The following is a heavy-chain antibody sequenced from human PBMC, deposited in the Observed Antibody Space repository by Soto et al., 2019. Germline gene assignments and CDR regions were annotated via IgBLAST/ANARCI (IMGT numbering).Heavy chain of an antibody. Sequence: QVRLQQWGAGLLKPSETLSLTCTVYGASFSDSYWNWIRQPPGKGLEWIGEINHSGSTIYNTSLESRVTISLDTSRKQFTLKMRSATAADTAVYYCAREVPSRYFDLWGRRTPVTVSS. CDR1: GASFSDSY. J-gene: IGHJ2*01. V-gene: IGHV4-34*01. CDR3: AREVPSRYFDL. D-gene: IGHD1-1*01. CDR2: INHSGST.